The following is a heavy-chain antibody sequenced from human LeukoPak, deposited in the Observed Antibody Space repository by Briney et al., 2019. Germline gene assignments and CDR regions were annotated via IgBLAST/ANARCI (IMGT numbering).Heavy chain of an antibody. Sequence: GGSLRLSCAASGXTFSAYSMNWVRQAPGKGLEWVSSISSGSRYIYYADSVKGRFTISRDNAKDSLYLQMNSLRAEDTAVYYCAKCSGGNCYHSDDHWGQGTLVTVSP. D-gene: IGHD2-15*01. J-gene: IGHJ5*02. CDR1: GXTFSAYS. CDR3: AKCSGGNCYHSDDH. CDR2: ISSGSRYI. V-gene: IGHV3-21*01.